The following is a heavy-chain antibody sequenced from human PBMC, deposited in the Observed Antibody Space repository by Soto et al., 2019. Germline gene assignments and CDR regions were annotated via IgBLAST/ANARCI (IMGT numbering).Heavy chain of an antibody. CDR3: ARCSGGTCYASYAFDI. D-gene: IGHD2-15*01. CDR1: GYAFTSFG. J-gene: IGHJ3*02. V-gene: IGHV1-18*01. Sequence: ASVKVSCKASGYAFTSFGISWVRQAPGQGLEWKGWTVANNGYTKYAQNLQGRVTLITDTSTSTAYMELSSLMYDDTAFYYCARCSGGTCYASYAFDIWGQGTMVTVSS. CDR2: TVANNGYT.